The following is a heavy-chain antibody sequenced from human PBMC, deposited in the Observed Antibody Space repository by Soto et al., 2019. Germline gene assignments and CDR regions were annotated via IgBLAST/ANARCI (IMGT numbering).Heavy chain of an antibody. Sequence: PGGSLRLSCAASGFTFSSYGMHWVRQAPGKGLEWVAVISYDGSNKYYADSVKGRFTISRDNSKNTLYLQMNSLRAEDTAVYYCAKGPGYYDSSGYYITRDFDYWGQGTLVTVSS. CDR3: AKGPGYYDSSGYYITRDFDY. J-gene: IGHJ4*02. CDR1: GFTFSSYG. V-gene: IGHV3-30*18. CDR2: ISYDGSNK. D-gene: IGHD3-22*01.